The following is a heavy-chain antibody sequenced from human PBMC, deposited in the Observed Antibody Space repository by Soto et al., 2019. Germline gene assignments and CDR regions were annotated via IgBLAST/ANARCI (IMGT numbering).Heavy chain of an antibody. D-gene: IGHD2-15*01. CDR2: MTVTGAVT. Sequence: EVHLLESGGGVAQPGGSLRLSCAASGFTFSTYAMSWVRQAPGKGLEWVSGMTVTGAVTYYADSVKGRFTISRDNSKNMLYLQMNGLRADDTALYYCARGLTGRNAMFDYWGPGTLVTVST. V-gene: IGHV3-23*01. CDR1: GFTFSTYA. J-gene: IGHJ4*02. CDR3: ARGLTGRNAMFDY.